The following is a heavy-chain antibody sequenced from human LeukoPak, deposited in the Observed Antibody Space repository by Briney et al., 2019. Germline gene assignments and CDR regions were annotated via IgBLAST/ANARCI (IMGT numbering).Heavy chain of an antibody. J-gene: IGHJ4*02. CDR3: ARQGSGWYYFDY. Sequence: SETLSLTCTASGGSISSHYWSWIRQPPGKGLEWIGYIYYSGSTNYNPSLNSRATMTVSNSKHQFSLKLNFVTAADTAVYYCARQGSGWYYFDYWGQGTVVTVSS. CDR1: GGSISSHY. D-gene: IGHD6-19*01. V-gene: IGHV4-59*08. CDR2: IYYSGST.